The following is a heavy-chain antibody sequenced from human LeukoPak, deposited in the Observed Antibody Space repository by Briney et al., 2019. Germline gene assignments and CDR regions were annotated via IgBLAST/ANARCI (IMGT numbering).Heavy chain of an antibody. Sequence: GGSLRLSSVDSGFTFIGASLYWGRQAPGEGLGWVSSISSSSSYVYYADSLKGRFTISRDNGKNSLYLQMNSLRVEDTAVYYCARGGYRYYDSSAYCYFYCCGQAILVTVSS. D-gene: IGHD3-22*01. CDR2: ISSSSSYV. CDR1: GFTFIGAS. V-gene: IGHV3-21*01. CDR3: ARGGYRYYDSSAYCYFYC. J-gene: IGHJ4*02.